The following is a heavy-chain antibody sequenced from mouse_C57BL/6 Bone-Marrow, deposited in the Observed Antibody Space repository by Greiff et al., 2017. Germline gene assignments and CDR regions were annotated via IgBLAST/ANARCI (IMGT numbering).Heavy chain of an antibody. V-gene: IGHV1-50*01. CDR3: ASITTGVATGYYAMDY. D-gene: IGHD1-1*01. CDR1: GYTFTSYW. CDR2: IDPSDSYT. Sequence: QVQLQQPGAELVKPGASVKLSCKASGYTFTSYWMQWVKQRPGQGLEWIGEIDPSDSYTNYNQKFKGKATLTVDTSSSTAYMQLSSLTSEGSAVFYGASITTGVATGYYAMDYWGQGTSVTVSS. J-gene: IGHJ4*01.